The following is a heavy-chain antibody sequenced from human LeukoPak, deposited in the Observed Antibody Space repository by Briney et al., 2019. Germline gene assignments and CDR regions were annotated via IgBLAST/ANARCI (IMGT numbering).Heavy chain of an antibody. D-gene: IGHD3-10*01. CDR1: GGSISSGSYY. Sequence: SQTLSLTCTVSGGSISSGSYYWSWIRQPPGKGLEWIGRIYTSGSTNYNPSLKSRVTISVDTSKNQFSLKLSSVTAADTAVYYCARRSMFFDYWGQGTLVTVSS. CDR3: ARRSMFFDY. V-gene: IGHV4-61*02. J-gene: IGHJ4*02. CDR2: IYTSGST.